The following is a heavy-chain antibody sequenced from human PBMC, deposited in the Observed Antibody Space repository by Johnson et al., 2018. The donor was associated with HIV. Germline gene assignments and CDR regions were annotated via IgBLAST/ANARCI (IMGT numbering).Heavy chain of an antibody. J-gene: IGHJ3*02. V-gene: IGHV3-30*04. CDR2: ISYDGSNK. CDR1: GFTFSSYA. D-gene: IGHD2-2*01. Sequence: QVQLVESGGGVVQPGRSLRLSCAASGFTFSSYAMHWVRQAPGKGLEWVAVISYDGSNKYYVDSVKGRFTISRDHAKNSLYLQMNSLRAEDTAVYYCARAKNTRIYIVVVPAAKRSAFDIWGQGTMVTVSS. CDR3: ARAKNTRIYIVVVPAAKRSAFDI.